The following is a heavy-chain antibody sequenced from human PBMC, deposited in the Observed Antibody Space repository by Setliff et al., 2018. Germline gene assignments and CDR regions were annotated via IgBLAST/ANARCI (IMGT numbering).Heavy chain of an antibody. J-gene: IGHJ3*02. CDR3: ARVASWSGQNDAFDI. D-gene: IGHD3-3*01. Sequence: GGSLRLSCAASGFTFSNSDMNWVRQAPGKGLEWVSSISTSSYPYYADSGKGRFTISRDNAKTSVNLQMNSLRAEDTAVYYCARVASWSGQNDAFDIWGQGTMVTVSS. CDR2: ISTSSYP. V-gene: IGHV3-21*01. CDR1: GFTFSNSD.